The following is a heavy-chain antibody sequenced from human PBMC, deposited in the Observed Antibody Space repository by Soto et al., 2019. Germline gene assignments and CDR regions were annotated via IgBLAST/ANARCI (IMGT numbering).Heavy chain of an antibody. D-gene: IGHD3-16*02. CDR1: GGSISSGGYY. CDR3: AREDFGYDYVWGSYRYGGFDY. CDR2: IYYSGST. V-gene: IGHV4-31*03. Sequence: QVQLQESGPGLVKPSQTLSLTCTVSGGSISSGGYYWSWIRQHPGKGLEWIGYIYYSGSTYYNPSLKGRVTISADTSKNQFSLKLSSVTAADTAVYHCAREDFGYDYVWGSYRYGGFDYWGQGTLVTVSS. J-gene: IGHJ4*02.